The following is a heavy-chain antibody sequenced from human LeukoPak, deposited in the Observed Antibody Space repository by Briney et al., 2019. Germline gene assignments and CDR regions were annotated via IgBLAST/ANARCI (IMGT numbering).Heavy chain of an antibody. CDR1: GYTFTGYY. J-gene: IGHJ3*02. CDR2: INPNSGGT. CDR3: ARVAGWLVNKKGNAFDI. V-gene: IGHV1-2*02. Sequence: GASVKVSCKASGYTFTGYYMHWVRQAPGQGLEWMGWINPNSGGTNYAQKFQGRVTMTRDTSISTAYMELSRLRSDDTAVYYCARVAGWLVNKKGNAFDIWDQGTMVTVSS. D-gene: IGHD6-19*01.